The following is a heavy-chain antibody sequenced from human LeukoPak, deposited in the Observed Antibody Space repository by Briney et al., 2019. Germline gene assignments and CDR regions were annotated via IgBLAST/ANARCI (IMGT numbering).Heavy chain of an antibody. D-gene: IGHD2-2*01. Sequence: PGGSLRLSCAASGFTFSRYAMHWVRQAPGKGLEWVSVISGSGGSTHYADSVRGRFTISRDNSKNSLNLQMNSLRAEDTAVYYCATSSNAPGNHWGQGTLVTVSS. V-gene: IGHV3-23*01. CDR3: ATSSNAPGNH. J-gene: IGHJ5*02. CDR2: ISGSGGST. CDR1: GFTFSRYA.